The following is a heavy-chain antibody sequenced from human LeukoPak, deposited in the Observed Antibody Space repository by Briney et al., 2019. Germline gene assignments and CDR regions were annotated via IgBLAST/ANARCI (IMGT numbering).Heavy chain of an antibody. Sequence: SQTLSLTCTASGGSVSSASYYWSWVRQPAGKGLEWIGLIYMSGSTNYNPSLKGRVTISVDTSKNQFSLQLSSLTAADTAVYYCAGGYSSGWTAGLDFWGQGTLVTVSS. D-gene: IGHD3-22*01. CDR1: GGSVSSASYY. V-gene: IGHV4-61*02. CDR2: IYMSGST. J-gene: IGHJ4*02. CDR3: AGGYSSGWTAGLDF.